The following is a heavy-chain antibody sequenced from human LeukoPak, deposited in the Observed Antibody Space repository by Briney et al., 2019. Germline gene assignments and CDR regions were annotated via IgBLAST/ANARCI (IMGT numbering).Heavy chain of an antibody. D-gene: IGHD2-2*01. J-gene: IGHJ5*02. CDR2: FDPEDGET. CDR1: GYTLTELS. V-gene: IGHV1-24*01. CDR3: ARAPIVVVPAAIQNWFDP. Sequence: ASVKVSCKVSGYTLTELSMHWVRQAPGKGLEWMGGFDPEDGETIYAQKFQGRVTITADESTSTAYMELSSLRSEDTAVYYCARAPIVVVPAAIQNWFDPWGQGTLVTVSS.